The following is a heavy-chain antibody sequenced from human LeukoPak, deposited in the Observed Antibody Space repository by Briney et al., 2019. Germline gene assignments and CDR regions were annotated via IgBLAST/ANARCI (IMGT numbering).Heavy chain of an antibody. D-gene: IGHD6-13*01. CDR1: GFNFRTYA. CDR3: AKGGRITAVLPFDY. CDR2: ISGGGDNT. Sequence: GGSLRLSCAASGFNFRTYAMTWVRQAPGKGLEGVSAISGGGDNTYYAASVEGRFTISRDNSKNTLSLQVSSLRAEDTAVYRCAKGGRITAVLPFDYWGQGTLVTVSS. V-gene: IGHV3-23*01. J-gene: IGHJ4*02.